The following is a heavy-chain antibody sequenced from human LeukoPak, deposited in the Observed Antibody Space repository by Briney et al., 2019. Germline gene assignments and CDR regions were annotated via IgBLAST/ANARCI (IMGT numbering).Heavy chain of an antibody. CDR1: GYSISSGYY. J-gene: IGHJ4*02. D-gene: IGHD3-22*01. Sequence: SETLSLTCTVSGYSISSGYYRGWIRQPPGKGLEWIGSIYHSGSTYYNPSLKSRVTISVDKSKNQFSLKLSSVTAADTAVYYCARVIITMIDYWGQGTLVTVSS. CDR2: IYHSGST. CDR3: ARVIITMIDY. V-gene: IGHV4-38-2*02.